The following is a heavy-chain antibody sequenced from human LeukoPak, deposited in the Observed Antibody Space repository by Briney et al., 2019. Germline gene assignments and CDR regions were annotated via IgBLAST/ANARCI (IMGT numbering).Heavy chain of an antibody. J-gene: IGHJ5*02. CDR3: ASVRIYYDSIPGWFDP. D-gene: IGHD3-22*01. Sequence: SETLSLTCTVSGGSISSSSYYWGWIRQPPGKGLEWIGSIYYSGSTYYNPSLKSRITISVDTSKNQFSLKLSSVTAADTAVYYCASVRIYYDSIPGWFDPWGQGTLVTVSS. CDR1: GGSISSSSYY. CDR2: IYYSGST. V-gene: IGHV4-39*01.